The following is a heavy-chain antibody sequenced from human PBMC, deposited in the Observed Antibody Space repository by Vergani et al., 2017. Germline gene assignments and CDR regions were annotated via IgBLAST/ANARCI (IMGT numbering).Heavy chain of an antibody. J-gene: IGHJ5*02. D-gene: IGHD2/OR15-2a*01. CDR2: IYSGGST. CDR1: GFTVSSNY. V-gene: IGHV3-53*04. Sequence: EVQLVESGGGLVQPGGSLRLSCAASGFTVSSNYMSWVRQAPGKGLEWVSVIYSGGSTDYADSVKGRFTISRHNSKNTLYLQMNSLRAEDTAVYYCARAISGGWFDPWGQGTLVTVSS. CDR3: ARAISGGWFDP.